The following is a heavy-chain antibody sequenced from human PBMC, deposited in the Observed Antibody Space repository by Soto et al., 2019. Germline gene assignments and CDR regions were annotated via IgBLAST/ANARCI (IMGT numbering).Heavy chain of an antibody. CDR2: INPSGGST. D-gene: IGHD6-13*01. V-gene: IGHV1-46*01. Sequence: SSVKVSCKASGYTFTSYYMHWVRQAPGQGLEWMGIINPSGGSTSYAQKFQGRVTMTRDTSTSTVYMELSSLRSEDTAVYYCARDPPYSSSGYLAAPPYRGQRALVTVSA. CDR1: GYTFTSYY. J-gene: IGHJ4*02. CDR3: ARDPPYSSSGYLAAPPY.